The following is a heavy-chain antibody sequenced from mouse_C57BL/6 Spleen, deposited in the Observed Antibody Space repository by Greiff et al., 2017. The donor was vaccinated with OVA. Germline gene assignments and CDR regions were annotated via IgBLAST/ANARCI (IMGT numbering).Heavy chain of an antibody. CDR2: IYPGSGNT. Sequence: QVQLQQPGAELVRPGASVKLSCKASGYTFTDYYISWVKQRPGQGLEWIARIYPGSGNTYYNEKFKGKATLTAEKSSSTAYMQLSSLTSEDSAVYFCARGYYYGSSYYFDYWGQGTTLTVSS. V-gene: IGHV1-76*01. D-gene: IGHD1-1*01. CDR3: ARGYYYGSSYYFDY. CDR1: GYTFTDYY. J-gene: IGHJ2*01.